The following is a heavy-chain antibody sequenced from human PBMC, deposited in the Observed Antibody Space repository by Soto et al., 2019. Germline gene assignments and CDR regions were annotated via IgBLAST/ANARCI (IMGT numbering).Heavy chain of an antibody. CDR1: GGSISSGGYY. J-gene: IGHJ6*02. V-gene: IGHV4-30-4*01. CDR3: ATSPLVTSYNYYPMDA. D-gene: IGHD6-13*01. Sequence: TSETLSLTCTVSGGSISSGGYYWSCIRQPPGKGLEWIGYFYYSGSTYYNPSLKSRVTISVDTSKNQFSLKLSSVTAADTAVYFCATSPLVTSYNYYPMDAWGQGPTVT. CDR2: FYYSGST.